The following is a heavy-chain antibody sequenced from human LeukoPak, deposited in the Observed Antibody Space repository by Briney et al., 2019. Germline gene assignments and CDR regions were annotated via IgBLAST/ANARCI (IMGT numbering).Heavy chain of an antibody. J-gene: IGHJ3*02. Sequence: PGGSLRLSCAASGFSFNTYAMSWVREAPGKGLEWVSAISGSGGSTYYADSVKGRFTISRDNSKNTLYLQMNSLRAEDTAVYYCAKMRGTVAGAFDIWGQGTMVTVSS. V-gene: IGHV3-23*01. D-gene: IGHD6-19*01. CDR3: AKMRGTVAGAFDI. CDR1: GFSFNTYA. CDR2: ISGSGGST.